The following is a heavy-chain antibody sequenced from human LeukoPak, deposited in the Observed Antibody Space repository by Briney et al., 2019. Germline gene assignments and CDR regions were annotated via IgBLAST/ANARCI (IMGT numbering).Heavy chain of an antibody. V-gene: IGHV4-39*01. D-gene: IGHD3-10*01. Sequence: PSETLSLTCTVSGGSISSSSYYWGWIRQPPGKGLEWIGSIYYSGSTYYNPSLKSRVTISVDTSKNQFSLKLSSVTAADTAVYYRARRRYGSGSYYFDYWGQGTLVTVSS. CDR1: GGSISSSSYY. CDR2: IYYSGST. J-gene: IGHJ4*02. CDR3: ARRRYGSGSYYFDY.